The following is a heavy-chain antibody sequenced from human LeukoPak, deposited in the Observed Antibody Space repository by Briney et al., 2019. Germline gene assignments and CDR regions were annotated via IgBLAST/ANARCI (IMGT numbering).Heavy chain of an antibody. J-gene: IGHJ4*02. Sequence: ASVKVSCKSSGYTFTSYGISWVRQAPGQGLDGMGWISAYNSNTNYAQKLQGRVTMTTDTSTSTAYMELRSLRSDDTAVYYCARTRGYSYGYVLYFEYWGQGTLVTVSS. D-gene: IGHD5-18*01. CDR2: ISAYNSNT. CDR3: ARTRGYSYGYVLYFEY. CDR1: GYTFTSYG. V-gene: IGHV1-18*01.